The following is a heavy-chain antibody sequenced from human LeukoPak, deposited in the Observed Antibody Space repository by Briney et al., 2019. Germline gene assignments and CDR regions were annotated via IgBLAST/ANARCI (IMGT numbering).Heavy chain of an antibody. CDR2: IRYDGSNK. D-gene: IGHD3-22*01. J-gene: IGHJ4*02. CDR1: GFTFSSYG. Sequence: GGSLRLSCAASGFTFSSYGMHWVRQAPGKGLEWVAFIRYDGSNKYYADSVKGRFTISRDNSKNTLYLQMNSLRAEDTAVYYCAKDYYDSSGYHYFDYWGQGTLVTVSS. V-gene: IGHV3-30*02. CDR3: AKDYYDSSGYHYFDY.